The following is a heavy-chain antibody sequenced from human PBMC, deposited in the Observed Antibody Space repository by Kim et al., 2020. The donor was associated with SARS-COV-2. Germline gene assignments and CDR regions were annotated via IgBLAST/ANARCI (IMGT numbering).Heavy chain of an antibody. CDR3: AKSFGYQGWYAFDI. D-gene: IGHD2-2*01. Sequence: GGSLRLSCAASGFTFSSYAMHWVRQAPGKGLEWVAVISYDGSNRYYADSVKGRFTISRDNSKNTLYLQMNSLRAEDTAVYYCAKSFGYQGWYAFDIWGQG. J-gene: IGHJ3*02. V-gene: IGHV3-30*18. CDR2: ISYDGSNR. CDR1: GFTFSSYA.